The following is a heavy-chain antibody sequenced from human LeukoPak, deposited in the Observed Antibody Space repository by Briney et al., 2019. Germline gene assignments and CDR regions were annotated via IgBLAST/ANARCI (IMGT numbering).Heavy chain of an antibody. CDR2: ISQDGSEQ. CDR1: GFPFSGYW. Sequence: GGSLRLSCAASGFPFSGYWMDWVRQAPGKGMEWVANISQDGSEQYYAASVKGRFTISRDNAKNSLYLQMNSLRAEDTAVYYCSRSLDYLGQGALVTVSS. V-gene: IGHV3-7*01. CDR3: SRSLDY. J-gene: IGHJ4*02.